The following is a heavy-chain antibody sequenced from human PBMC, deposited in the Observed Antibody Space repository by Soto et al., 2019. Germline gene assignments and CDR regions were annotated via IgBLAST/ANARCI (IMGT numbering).Heavy chain of an antibody. CDR3: VHATPVTTWRDY. V-gene: IGHV2-5*02. J-gene: IGHJ4*02. Sequence: QITLKESGPTLVKPTQTLTLTCTFSGFSLSTTGVGVGWIRQPPGKALDWLALIYWDDDKRYSPSLKSSLTITQVTSKILVVPTMTDIDPIDTATYCCVHATPVTTWRDYGGQGTLVTVSS. D-gene: IGHD4-17*01. CDR1: GFSLSTTGVG. CDR2: IYWDDDK.